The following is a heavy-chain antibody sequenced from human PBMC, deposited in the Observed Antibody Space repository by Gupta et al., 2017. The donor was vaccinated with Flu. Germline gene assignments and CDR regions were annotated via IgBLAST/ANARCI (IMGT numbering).Heavy chain of an antibody. CDR2: ISDSGGST. Sequence: EVQLLESGGGLVQPGGSLRPSCVVSGLTFSSYGMTWVRQAPGKGLEWVSGISDSGGSTYYADSVKGRFTISRDNSKNTLYLQMNSLRVEDTAVYYCAKGFEVYDYWGQGTLVTVSS. J-gene: IGHJ4*02. CDR3: AKGFEVYDY. V-gene: IGHV3-23*01. CDR1: GLTFSSYG. D-gene: IGHD2-8*01.